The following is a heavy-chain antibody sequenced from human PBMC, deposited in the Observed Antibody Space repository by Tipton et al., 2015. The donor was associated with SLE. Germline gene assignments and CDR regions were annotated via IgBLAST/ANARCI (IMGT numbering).Heavy chain of an antibody. CDR2: IYSGGST. CDR1: GFTVSSNY. D-gene: IGHD2-15*01. Sequence: GSLRLSCAASGFTVSSNYMSWVRQAPGKGLEWVSVIYSGGSTYYADSVKGRFTISRHNSKNTLYLQMNSLRAEDTAVYYCARVGSWETFYFDYWGQGTLVTVSS. J-gene: IGHJ4*02. V-gene: IGHV3-53*04. CDR3: ARVGSWETFYFDY.